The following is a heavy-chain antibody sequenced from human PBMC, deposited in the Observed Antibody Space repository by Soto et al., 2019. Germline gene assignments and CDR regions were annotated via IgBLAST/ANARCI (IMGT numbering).Heavy chain of an antibody. CDR2: ISSSSSTI. J-gene: IGHJ4*02. CDR1: GFTFSSYS. Sequence: GGSLRLSCAASGFTFSSYSMNWVRQAPGKGLEWVSYISSSSSTIYYADSVKGRFTISRDNAKNSLYLQMNSLRAEDTAVYYCARAQHRIRSSSWYFYWGQGTLVTVSS. CDR3: ARAQHRIRSSSWYFY. V-gene: IGHV3-48*01. D-gene: IGHD6-13*01.